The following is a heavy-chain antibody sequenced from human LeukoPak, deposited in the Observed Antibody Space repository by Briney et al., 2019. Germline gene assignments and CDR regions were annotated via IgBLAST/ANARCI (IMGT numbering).Heavy chain of an antibody. J-gene: IGHJ3*02. CDR3: ARVVSSWYDAFDI. CDR2: INPNSGGT. Sequence: GASVKVSCKASGYTFTGYYMHWVRQAPGQGLEWMGWINPNSGGTNYAQKFRGGVTMTRDTSISTAYMELSRLRSDDTAVYYCARVVSSWYDAFDIWGQGTMVTVSS. D-gene: IGHD6-13*01. V-gene: IGHV1-2*02. CDR1: GYTFTGYY.